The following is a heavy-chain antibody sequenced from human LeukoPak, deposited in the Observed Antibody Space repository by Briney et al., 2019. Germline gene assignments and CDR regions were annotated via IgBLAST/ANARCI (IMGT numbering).Heavy chain of an antibody. CDR1: GYTFTSYY. Sequence: GASVKVSCKASGYTFTSYYMHWVRQAPGQGLEWMGIINPSGGSTSYVQKFQGRVTMTRDTSTSTVYMELSSLRSEDTAVYYCARVVRGAYEGDYWGQGTLVTVSS. V-gene: IGHV1-46*01. CDR2: INPSGGST. D-gene: IGHD3-10*01. CDR3: ARVVRGAYEGDY. J-gene: IGHJ4*02.